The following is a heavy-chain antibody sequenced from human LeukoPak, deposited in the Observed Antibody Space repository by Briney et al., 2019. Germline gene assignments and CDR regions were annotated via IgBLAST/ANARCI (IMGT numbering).Heavy chain of an antibody. Sequence: GRSLRLSCAGSGFTFGSFLMHWVRQAPGKGLEWVAVTSSDLNVKLYADSVKGRFTISRDNSRSTLYLQMYSLRPEDTAIYYCAREGYYGSGSPPSLYFDYWGQGTLVTVSS. V-gene: IGHV3-30-3*01. CDR2: TSSDLNVK. CDR1: GFTFGSFL. J-gene: IGHJ4*02. D-gene: IGHD3-10*01. CDR3: AREGYYGSGSPPSLYFDY.